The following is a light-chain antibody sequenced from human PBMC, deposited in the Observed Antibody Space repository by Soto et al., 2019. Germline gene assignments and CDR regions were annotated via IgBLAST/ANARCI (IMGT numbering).Light chain of an antibody. CDR3: QSYDSSLSGYV. CDR1: SSNIGAGFD. J-gene: IGLJ1*01. CDR2: GNS. V-gene: IGLV1-40*01. Sequence: QSVLTQPPSVSGAPGQRVTISCTGSSSNIGAGFDVHWYQHLPGTAPKLLISGNSNRPSGVPERVSGSKSGTSASLAIIGLQAEDEADYYCQSYDSSLSGYVFGTGTKLTVL.